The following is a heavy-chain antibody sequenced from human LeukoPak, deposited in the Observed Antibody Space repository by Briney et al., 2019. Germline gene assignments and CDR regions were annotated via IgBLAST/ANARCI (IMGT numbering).Heavy chain of an antibody. Sequence: PGGSLRLSCAASGFTFSSYGMSWVRQAPGKGLEWVSGINNSGDRTYYADSVKGRFTISRDNSKNTLYLQMHSLRGEDTAVHYCAKEPLREGGTYFDYWGQGNLVTVSS. CDR1: GFTFSSYG. D-gene: IGHD5-24*01. CDR2: INNSGDRT. J-gene: IGHJ4*02. CDR3: AKEPLREGGTYFDY. V-gene: IGHV3-23*01.